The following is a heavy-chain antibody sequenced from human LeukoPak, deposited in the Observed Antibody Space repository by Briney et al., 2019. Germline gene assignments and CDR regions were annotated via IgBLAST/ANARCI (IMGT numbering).Heavy chain of an antibody. J-gene: IGHJ5*02. V-gene: IGHV1-18*01. CDR3: ARHASFSSSWYWFDP. CDR1: GYTFTSYG. Sequence: GASVKVSCKASGYTFTSYGISWVRQAPGQGLEWMGWINAYSGNTNYAQKPRGRVIMTTDTSTSTGYMELRSLRSDDTAVYYCARHASFSSSWYWFDPWAQGTLVIVSS. D-gene: IGHD6-13*01. CDR2: INAYSGNT.